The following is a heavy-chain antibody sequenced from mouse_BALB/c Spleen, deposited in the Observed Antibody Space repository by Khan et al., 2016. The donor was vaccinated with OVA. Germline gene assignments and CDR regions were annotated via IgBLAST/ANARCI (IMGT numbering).Heavy chain of an antibody. V-gene: IGHV1-20*02. CDR3: ARTYGSNIKN. Sequence: VQLQQSGPELVKPGASVKISCKASGYSFTGYFLNWVMQSPGKSLEWIGRINPHIGETFYNQKFKGKATLTVDESSSTVYMELRSLASENAAVDYCARTYGSNIKNWGPGTTLTVSS. CDR2: INPHIGET. CDR1: GYSFTGYF. D-gene: IGHD1-1*01. J-gene: IGHJ2*01.